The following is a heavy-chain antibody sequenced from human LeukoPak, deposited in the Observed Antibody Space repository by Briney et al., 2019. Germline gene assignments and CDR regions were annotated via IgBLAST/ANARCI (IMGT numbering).Heavy chain of an antibody. D-gene: IGHD5-18*01. CDR3: ARGYDSVFVDTAMVSWERYFDY. CDR2: IYYSGST. J-gene: IGHJ4*02. V-gene: IGHV4-39*07. Sequence: PSETLSLTCTVSGGSISSSSYYWGWIRQPPGKGLEWIGNIYYSGSTYYNPSLKSRVTISVDTSKNQFSLKLSSVTAADTAVYYCARGYDSVFVDTAMVSWERYFDYWGQGTLVTVSS. CDR1: GGSISSSSYY.